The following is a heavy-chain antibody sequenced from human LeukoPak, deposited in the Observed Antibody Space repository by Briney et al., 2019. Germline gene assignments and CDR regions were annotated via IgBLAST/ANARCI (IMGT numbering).Heavy chain of an antibody. CDR1: GFSFTMFG. CDR2: IRNDRSSE. Sequence: GGSLSLSCSASGFSFTMFGMQWVRQAPGKGLEWVGFIRNDRSSEYYADSVKGRFTISRDNSKDTMFLQMNSLRVEDTAIYYFARYSYGPFGYWGQGTPVTVSS. J-gene: IGHJ4*02. CDR3: ARYSYGPFGY. V-gene: IGHV3-30*02. D-gene: IGHD5-18*01.